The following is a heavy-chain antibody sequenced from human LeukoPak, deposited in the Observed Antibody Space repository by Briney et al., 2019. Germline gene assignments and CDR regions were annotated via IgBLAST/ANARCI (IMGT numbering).Heavy chain of an antibody. CDR3: ARDGKRTSMITSGGARPHYFDY. CDR2: ISAYNGNT. Sequence: ASVKVSCKASGYTFTSYGISWVRQAPGQGLEWMGWISAYNGNTHYAQKLQGRVTMTTDTSTSTVYMELRSLRSDDTAVFYCARDGKRTSMITSGGARPHYFDYWGQGALVTVSS. J-gene: IGHJ4*02. D-gene: IGHD3-16*01. V-gene: IGHV1-18*01. CDR1: GYTFTSYG.